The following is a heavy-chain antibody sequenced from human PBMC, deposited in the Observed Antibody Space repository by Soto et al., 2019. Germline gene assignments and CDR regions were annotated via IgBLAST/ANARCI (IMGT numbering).Heavy chain of an antibody. Sequence: GGSLRLSCAASEFTFSSYSMNWVRQAPGKGLEWVSYISSSSSTIYYADSVKGRFTISRDNAKNSLYLQMNSLRDEDTAVYYCARDFLGGPAHMIVVVPFDYWGQGTLVTVSS. J-gene: IGHJ4*02. V-gene: IGHV3-48*02. D-gene: IGHD3-22*01. CDR1: EFTFSSYS. CDR2: ISSSSSTI. CDR3: ARDFLGGPAHMIVVVPFDY.